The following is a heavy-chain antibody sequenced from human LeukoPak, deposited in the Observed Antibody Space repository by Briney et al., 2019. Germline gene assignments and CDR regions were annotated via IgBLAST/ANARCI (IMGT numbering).Heavy chain of an antibody. Sequence: ASVKVSCKASGYIFTSYDISWVRQATGQGLEWMGWMNPNSGNTGYAQKFRGRVTMTRKTSISTAYMELSSLRSEDTAVYHCARHCSSTSCYSGFDYWGQGTLVTVSS. J-gene: IGHJ4*02. CDR3: ARHCSSTSCYSGFDY. CDR1: GYIFTSYD. CDR2: MNPNSGNT. D-gene: IGHD2-2*01. V-gene: IGHV1-8*01.